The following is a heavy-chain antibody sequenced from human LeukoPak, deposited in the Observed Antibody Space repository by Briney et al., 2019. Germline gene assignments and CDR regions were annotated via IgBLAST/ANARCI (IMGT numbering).Heavy chain of an antibody. J-gene: IGHJ6*04. CDR3: AKEILTGRYYGMDV. CDR2: ISGSGGST. CDR1: GFTFSSYA. D-gene: IGHD3-9*01. Sequence: GGSLRLSCAASGFTFSSYAMSWVRQAPGKGLEWVSAISGSGGSTYYADSVKGRFTISRDNSKNTLCLQMNSLRAEDTALYYCAKEILTGRYYGMDVWGKGTAVTVSS. V-gene: IGHV3-23*01.